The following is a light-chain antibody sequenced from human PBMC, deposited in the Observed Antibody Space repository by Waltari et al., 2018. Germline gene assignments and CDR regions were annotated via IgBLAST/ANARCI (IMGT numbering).Light chain of an antibody. CDR2: KAS. Sequence: DIQMTQSPSTLSASVGDRVTITCRASQSIVSWVAWYQQKPGKAPKLLIDKASSLQSGVPSTFSGSGSGTDFTLTISSLQPDDFATYYCQQYFSGCTFGQGTKLEI. J-gene: IGKJ2*02. CDR1: QSIVSW. V-gene: IGKV1-5*03. CDR3: QQYFSGCT.